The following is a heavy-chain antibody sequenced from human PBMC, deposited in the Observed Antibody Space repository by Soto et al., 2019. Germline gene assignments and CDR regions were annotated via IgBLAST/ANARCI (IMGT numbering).Heavy chain of an antibody. CDR2: IRSKANSYAT. Sequence: GGSLRLSCAASGFTFSGSAMHWVRQASGKGLEWVGRIRSKANSYATAYAASVKGRFTISRDDSKNTAYLQMNSLKTEDTAVYYCTRHLRGSDTAMVDELFDYWGQGTLVTVSS. V-gene: IGHV3-73*01. D-gene: IGHD5-18*01. CDR3: TRHLRGSDTAMVDELFDY. J-gene: IGHJ4*02. CDR1: GFTFSGSA.